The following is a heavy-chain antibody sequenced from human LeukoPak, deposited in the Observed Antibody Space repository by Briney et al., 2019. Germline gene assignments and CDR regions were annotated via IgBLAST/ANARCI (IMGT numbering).Heavy chain of an antibody. V-gene: IGHV4-39*07. CDR3: ARVDRGIVVVPAAI. CDR2: IYYSGST. D-gene: IGHD2-2*01. J-gene: IGHJ4*02. CDR1: GGSISSSSYY. Sequence: SKTLSLTCTVSGGSISSSSYYWGWIRQPPGKGLEWIGSIYYSGSTYYNPSLKSRVTISVDTSKNQFSLKLSSVTAADTAVYYCARVDRGIVVVPAAIWGQGTLVTVSS.